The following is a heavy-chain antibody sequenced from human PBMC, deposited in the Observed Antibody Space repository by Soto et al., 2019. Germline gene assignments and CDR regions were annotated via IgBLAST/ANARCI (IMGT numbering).Heavy chain of an antibody. CDR3: AHRDWNEIQFDY. CDR1: GFSLSTSGVG. Sequence: QITLKESGPTLVKPTQTLTLTCTFSGFSLSTSGVGVGWIRQPPGKALEWLALIYWDDDKRYSPSLKSRLTIPKDTSKHQVVLTMTNMDPVDTATYYCAHRDWNEIQFDYWGQGTLVTVSS. D-gene: IGHD1-1*01. V-gene: IGHV2-5*02. J-gene: IGHJ4*02. CDR2: IYWDDDK.